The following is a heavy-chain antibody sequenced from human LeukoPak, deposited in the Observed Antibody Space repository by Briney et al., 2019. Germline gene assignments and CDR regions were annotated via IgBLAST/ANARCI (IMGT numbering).Heavy chain of an antibody. D-gene: IGHD6-13*01. V-gene: IGHV3-21*04. CDR3: AREWYSSSWYESGYYYYYMDV. Sequence: GGSLRLSCAGSGFTFNTYNMNWVRQAPGKGLEWVSSISSSSSYIYYADSVKGRFTISRDNAKNSLYLQMNSLRAEDTALYYCAREWYSSSWYESGYYYYYMDVWGKGTTVTVSS. CDR1: GFTFNTYN. J-gene: IGHJ6*03. CDR2: ISSSSSYI.